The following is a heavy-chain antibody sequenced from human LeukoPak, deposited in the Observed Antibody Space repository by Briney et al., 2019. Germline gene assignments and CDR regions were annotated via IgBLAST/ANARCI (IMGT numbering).Heavy chain of an antibody. CDR1: GFTFDDYA. Sequence: PGGSLRLSCAASGFTFDDYAMHWVRQAPGKGLEWVSGISWNSGSIGYADSVKGRFTISRDNAKNSLYLQMNSLRAEDTALYYCAKDMSLRGPPEYYYYYYGMDVWGQGTTVTVSS. D-gene: IGHD1-14*01. CDR3: AKDMSLRGPPEYYYYYYGMDV. V-gene: IGHV3-9*01. J-gene: IGHJ6*02. CDR2: ISWNSGSI.